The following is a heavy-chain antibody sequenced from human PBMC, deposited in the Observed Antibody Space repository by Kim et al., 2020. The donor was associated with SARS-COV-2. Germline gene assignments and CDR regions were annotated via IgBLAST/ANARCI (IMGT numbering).Heavy chain of an antibody. CDR1: GGSISSGGYY. Sequence: SETLSLTCTVSGGSISSGGYYWSWIRQHPGKGLEWIGYIYYSGSNYYNPSLKSRVTISVDTSKNQFSLKLSSVTAADTAVYYCARHDPHGTNWNYVNDDAFDIWGQGTMVTVSS. V-gene: IGHV4-31*03. D-gene: IGHD1-7*01. CDR3: ARHDPHGTNWNYVNDDAFDI. J-gene: IGHJ3*02. CDR2: IYYSGSN.